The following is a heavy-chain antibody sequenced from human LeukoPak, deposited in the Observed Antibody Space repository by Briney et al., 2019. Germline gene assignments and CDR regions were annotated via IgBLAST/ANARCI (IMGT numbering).Heavy chain of an antibody. CDR3: AKILLRYFDQAEAGVDY. J-gene: IGHJ4*02. CDR2: ISGSGDNT. D-gene: IGHD3-9*01. Sequence: GSLRPSCAASGFTFSSYAMSWVRQAPGKGLEWVLVISGSGDNTYYADSVKGRFTISRDNSKNTLYLQMNSLRAEDTAVYYCAKILLRYFDQAEAGVDYWGQGTLVTVSS. V-gene: IGHV3-23*01. CDR1: GFTFSSYA.